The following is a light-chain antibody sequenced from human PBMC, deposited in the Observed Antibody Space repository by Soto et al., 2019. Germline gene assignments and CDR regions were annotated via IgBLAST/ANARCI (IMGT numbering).Light chain of an antibody. CDR3: SSFTTSTTEV. CDR2: DVT. J-gene: IGLJ3*02. CDR1: SSDIGRYNF. V-gene: IGLV2-14*01. Sequence: QSALTQPASVSASPGQSITISCTGTSSDIGRYNFVSWYQQHPGEAPKLLIYDVTTRPSGVSNRFSGSKSGNTASLTISGLQAGYEADYYCSSFTTSTTEVFGGGTQLTVL.